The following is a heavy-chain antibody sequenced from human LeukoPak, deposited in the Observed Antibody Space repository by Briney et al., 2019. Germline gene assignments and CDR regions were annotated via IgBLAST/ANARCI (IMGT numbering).Heavy chain of an antibody. J-gene: IGHJ4*02. D-gene: IGHD3-22*01. Sequence: GSLRLSCAASGFTFSSYAMSWVRQAPGKGLEWVSAISGSGDSTFYADSVKGRFTISRDNSKNTLFLQMNSLRAEDTALYYCARDEYSSGILDYWGQGTLVTVSS. V-gene: IGHV3-23*01. CDR2: ISGSGDST. CDR3: ARDEYSSGILDY. CDR1: GFTFSSYA.